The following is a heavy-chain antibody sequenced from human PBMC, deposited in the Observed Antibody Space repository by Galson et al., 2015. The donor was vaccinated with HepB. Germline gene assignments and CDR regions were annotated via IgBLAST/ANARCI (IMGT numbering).Heavy chain of an antibody. CDR3: AKDINCSGGSCYSD. D-gene: IGHD2-15*01. CDR2: ISWNSGSI. V-gene: IGHV3-9*01. J-gene: IGHJ4*02. Sequence: SLRLSCAASGFTFDDYAMHWVRQAPGKGLEWVSGISWNSGSIGYADSVKGRFTISRDNAKNSLYLQMNSLRAEDTALYYCAKDINCSGGSCYSDWGQGTLVTVSS. CDR1: GFTFDDYA.